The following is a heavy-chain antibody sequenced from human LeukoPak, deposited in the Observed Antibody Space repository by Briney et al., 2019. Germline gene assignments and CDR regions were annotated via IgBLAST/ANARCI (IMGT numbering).Heavy chain of an antibody. CDR1: GFTFSSYA. J-gene: IGHJ4*02. V-gene: IGHV3-64D*06. D-gene: IGHD3-10*01. CDR3: VKGGSGSYYDY. Sequence: GGSLRLSCSASGFTFSSYAMHWVRQAPGKGLEYVSAISSSGGSTYYADSVKGRFTISRDNSKNTLYLQMSSLRAEDTAVYYCVKGGSGSYYDYWGQGTLVTVSS. CDR2: ISSSGGST.